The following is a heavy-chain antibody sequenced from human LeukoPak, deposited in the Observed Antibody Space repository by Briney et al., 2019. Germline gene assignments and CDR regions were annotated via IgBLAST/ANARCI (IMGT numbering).Heavy chain of an antibody. CDR2: IHNSGST. Sequence: SETLSLTCTVSGGSISSGGYYWSWIRQHPGKGLEWIGYIHNSGSTYYNPSLKSPVSISVDTSKSHFSLRLSSVTAADTAVYYCARGEYYGSGSYYPGDYWGQGPWSPSPQ. CDR1: GGSISSGGYY. J-gene: IGHJ4*02. CDR3: ARGEYYGSGSYYPGDY. D-gene: IGHD3-10*01. V-gene: IGHV4-31*01.